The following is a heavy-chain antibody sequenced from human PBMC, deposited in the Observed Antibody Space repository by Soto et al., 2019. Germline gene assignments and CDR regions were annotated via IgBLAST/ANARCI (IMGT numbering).Heavy chain of an antibody. CDR3: AKDGEVTTLLAEYFQH. CDR1: GFTFSSYA. Sequence: PGGSLRLSCAASGFTFSSYAMSWVRQAPGKGLEWVSAISGSGGSTYYADSVKGRFTISRDNSKNTLYLQMNSLRAEDTAVYYCAKDGEVTTLLAEYFQHWGQGTLVTVSS. CDR2: ISGSGGST. J-gene: IGHJ1*01. V-gene: IGHV3-23*01. D-gene: IGHD4-17*01.